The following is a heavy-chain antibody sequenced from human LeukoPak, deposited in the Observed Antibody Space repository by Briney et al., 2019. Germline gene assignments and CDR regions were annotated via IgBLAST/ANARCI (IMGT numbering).Heavy chain of an antibody. CDR2: INHSGYT. CDR3: TRMTTGHDY. D-gene: IGHD4-17*01. J-gene: IGHJ4*02. CDR1: GVSFNDYY. V-gene: IGHV4-34*01. Sequence: SETLSLTCAVSGVSFNDYYWSWVRQTPGKGLEWIGEINHSGYTNDSPSLKSQVTLSIDTSRKQFSLNLRSVTVADSGIYYCTRMTTGHDYWGQGTLVTVSS.